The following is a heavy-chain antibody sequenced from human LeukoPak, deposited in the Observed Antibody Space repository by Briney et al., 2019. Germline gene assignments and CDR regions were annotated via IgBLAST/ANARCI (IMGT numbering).Heavy chain of an antibody. J-gene: IGHJ4*02. CDR3: ARDGGEGAAAGFDY. Sequence: PGGSLRLSCAASGFTFSSHGMHWVRQAPGKGLEWVAVIWYDGSNKYYADSVKGRFTISRDNSKNTLYLQMNSLRAEDTAVYYCARDGGEGAAAGFDYWGQGTLVTVSS. V-gene: IGHV3-33*01. CDR1: GFTFSSHG. D-gene: IGHD6-13*01. CDR2: IWYDGSNK.